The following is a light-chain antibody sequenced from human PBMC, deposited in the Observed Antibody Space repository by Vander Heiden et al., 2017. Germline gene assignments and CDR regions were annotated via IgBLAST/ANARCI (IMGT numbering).Light chain of an antibody. CDR1: QSVSSN. J-gene: IGKJ1*01. Sequence: EIVMTQSPGTLSVSPGERATLSCRASQSVSSNLAWYQQKPGQAPRLLSYGASTRATGIPARFSGSGSGTEFTLTISSLQSEDFAVYYCQQYNNWPGTFGQGTKVEIK. CDR2: GAS. V-gene: IGKV3-15*01. CDR3: QQYNNWPGT.